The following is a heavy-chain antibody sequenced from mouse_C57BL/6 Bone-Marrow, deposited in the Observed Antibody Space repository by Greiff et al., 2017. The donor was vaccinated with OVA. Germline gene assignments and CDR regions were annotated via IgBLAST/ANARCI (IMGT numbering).Heavy chain of an antibody. Sequence: EVQGVESGPGLAKPSQTLSLTCSVTGYSITSDYWNWIRKFPGNKLEYMGYISYSGSTYYNPSLKSRISITRDTSKNQYYLQLNSVTTEDTATYYCARGITTVVATDWYFDVWGTGTTVTVSS. D-gene: IGHD1-1*01. CDR2: ISYSGST. V-gene: IGHV3-8*01. CDR3: ARGITTVVATDWYFDV. CDR1: GYSITSDY. J-gene: IGHJ1*03.